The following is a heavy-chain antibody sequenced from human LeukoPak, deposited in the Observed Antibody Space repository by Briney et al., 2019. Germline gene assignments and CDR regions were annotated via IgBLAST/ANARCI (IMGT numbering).Heavy chain of an antibody. CDR2: INPNSGGT. V-gene: IGHV1-2*02. CDR3: ARVRVGATTGDAFDI. J-gene: IGHJ3*02. Sequence: ASVKVSCKASGYTFTSYYMHWVRQAPGQGLEWMGWINPNSGGTNYAQKFQGRVTMTRDTSISTAYMELSRLRSDDTAVYYCARVRVGATTGDAFDIWGQGTMVTVSS. CDR1: GYTFTSYY. D-gene: IGHD1-26*01.